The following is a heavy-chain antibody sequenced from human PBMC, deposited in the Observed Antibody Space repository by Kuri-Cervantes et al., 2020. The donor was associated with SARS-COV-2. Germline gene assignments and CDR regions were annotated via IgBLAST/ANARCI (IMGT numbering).Heavy chain of an antibody. Sequence: GESLKISCAASGLSFSNYAMSWVRQAPGKGLEWVSSISGSGDDTHYADSVKGRFTISRDNSKNTLYLQMNGLRAEDTAVYYCAKGGSILATINRWASSWGQGTLVTVSS. V-gene: IGHV3-23*01. CDR2: ISGSGDDT. CDR1: GLSFSNYA. J-gene: IGHJ5*02. D-gene: IGHD5-12*01. CDR3: AKGGSILATINRWASS.